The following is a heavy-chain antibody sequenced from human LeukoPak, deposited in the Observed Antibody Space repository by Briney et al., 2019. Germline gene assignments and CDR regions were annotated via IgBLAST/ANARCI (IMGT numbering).Heavy chain of an antibody. J-gene: IGHJ4*02. V-gene: IGHV3-66*02. Sequence: GGSLRLSCAASGFTVSSNYMSWVRQAPGKGLEWVSVIYSGGSTYYADSVKGRFTISRDNSKNTLYLQMNSLRAEDTAVYYCARDWSISCCPFDHWGQGTLVTVSS. CDR3: ARDWSISCCPFDH. CDR1: GFTVSSNY. D-gene: IGHD2-2*01. CDR2: IYSGGST.